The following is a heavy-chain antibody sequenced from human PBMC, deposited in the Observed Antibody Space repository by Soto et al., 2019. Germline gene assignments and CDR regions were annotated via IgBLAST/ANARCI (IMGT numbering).Heavy chain of an antibody. D-gene: IGHD3-10*01. V-gene: IGHV3-33*01. CDR3: ARDVWFDDRTRTLDH. Sequence: QVQLVDSGGGVVQPGRALRLSCAASGFIFSTYGMHWVRQAPGQGLEWVAAIWHDGSNKYYEDSVKGRFTISRDNSKNTLDLQMNSLRAEDTAVYYCARDVWFDDRTRTLDHWGQGTLVTVSS. J-gene: IGHJ4*02. CDR1: GFIFSTYG. CDR2: IWHDGSNK.